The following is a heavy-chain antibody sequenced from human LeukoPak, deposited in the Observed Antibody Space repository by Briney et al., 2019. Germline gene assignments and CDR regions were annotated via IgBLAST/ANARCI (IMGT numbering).Heavy chain of an antibody. Sequence: GGSLRLSCAASGFTFSDYYMSWIRQAPGKGLEWVSYISSSGSTIYYADSVKGRFTISRDNAKNSLYLQMNSLRAEDTAVYYCARDRSVRRQRVPAAIRDYYYYMDVWGKGTTVTASS. D-gene: IGHD2-2*02. J-gene: IGHJ6*03. CDR3: ARDRSVRRQRVPAAIRDYYYYMDV. V-gene: IGHV3-11*04. CDR2: ISSSGSTI. CDR1: GFTFSDYY.